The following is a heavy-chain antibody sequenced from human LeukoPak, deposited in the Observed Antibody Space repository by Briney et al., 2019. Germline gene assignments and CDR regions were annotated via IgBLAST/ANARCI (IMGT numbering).Heavy chain of an antibody. Sequence: GGSLRLSCAASGFTFSNAWMTWVRQAPGKGLEWVGRIKSKADSGTTDYAAPVKGRFTISRDDSKNTLYLQMNSLRTEDTAVYYCARGRGSWYGVYFDYWGQGTLVTVSS. V-gene: IGHV3-15*01. CDR2: IKSKADSGTT. J-gene: IGHJ4*02. CDR3: ARGRGSWYGVYFDY. D-gene: IGHD6-13*01. CDR1: GFTFSNAW.